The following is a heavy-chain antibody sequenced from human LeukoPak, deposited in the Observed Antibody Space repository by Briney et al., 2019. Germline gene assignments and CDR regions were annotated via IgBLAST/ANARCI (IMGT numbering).Heavy chain of an antibody. CDR1: GGSINSTSYS. V-gene: IGHV4-61*02. J-gene: IGHJ4*02. CDR3: ARGTVVVPAAISPFDF. CDR2: IYTSGNT. Sequence: PSETLSLTRTVSGGSINSTSYSWSSIRQPAGKGLEWIGRIYTSGNTNYNPSLKSRVTISVDKSKNQFSLKMSTVTAADTAVYYCARGTVVVPAAISPFDFWGQGTLVIVSS. D-gene: IGHD2-2*02.